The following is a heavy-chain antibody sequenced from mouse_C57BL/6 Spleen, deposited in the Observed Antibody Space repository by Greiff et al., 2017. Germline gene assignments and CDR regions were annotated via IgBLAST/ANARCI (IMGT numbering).Heavy chain of an antibody. J-gene: IGHJ3*01. D-gene: IGHD2-1*01. V-gene: IGHV1-80*01. CDR3: AREGYGNSWFAY. Sequence: VQLQQSGAELVKPGASVTISCKASGYAFSSYWLNWVKQRPGKGLEWIGQIYPGDGAPNYNGMFKGKATLTADKSSSTAYMQLSSLTSEDSAVYFCAREGYGNSWFAYWGQGTLVTVSA. CDR2: IYPGDGAP. CDR1: GYAFSSYW.